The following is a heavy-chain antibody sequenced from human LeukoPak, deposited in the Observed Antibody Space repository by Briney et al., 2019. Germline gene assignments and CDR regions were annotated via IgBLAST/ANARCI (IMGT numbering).Heavy chain of an antibody. CDR1: GLIFNTYW. CDR2: IKPDGSEG. J-gene: IGHJ4*02. D-gene: IGHD3-16*01. V-gene: IGHV3-7*01. Sequence: GGSLRLSCAASGLIFNTYWMSWVRQTPGKGLEWVANIKPDGSEGYYMDSVKGRFTISRDNAKKLLFLQMHSLRDEDTAVYYCATDWGNVYHFDYWGQGTLVTVSS. CDR3: ATDWGNVYHFDY.